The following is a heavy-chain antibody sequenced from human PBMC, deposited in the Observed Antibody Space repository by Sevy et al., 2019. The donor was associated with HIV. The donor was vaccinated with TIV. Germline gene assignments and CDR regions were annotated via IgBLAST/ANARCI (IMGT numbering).Heavy chain of an antibody. CDR2: ISYAGDNK. CDR3: ENAHADCSGGTCYTAHYYYDMEV. Sequence: GGSLRLSCAASGVAFSDYAMHWVRQAPGKGLEWVAAISYAGDNKYFADSVKGRSIVSKDNSKNTLYLEMNSLRAEDKVVYYSENAHADCSGGTCYTAHYYYDMEVWGRGGTVTVSS. CDR1: GVAFSDYA. J-gene: IGHJ6*02. V-gene: IGHV3-30*18. D-gene: IGHD2-15*01.